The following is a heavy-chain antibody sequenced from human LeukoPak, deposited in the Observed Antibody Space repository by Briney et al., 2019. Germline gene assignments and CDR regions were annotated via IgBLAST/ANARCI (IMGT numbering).Heavy chain of an antibody. V-gene: IGHV1-69*05. CDR3: ARRCGGDCYGAFDI. CDR2: IIPIFGTA. CDR1: GGTFSSYA. D-gene: IGHD2-21*02. Sequence: SVKVSCKASGGTFSSYAISWVRQAPGQGLEWMGGIIPIFGTANYAQKFQGRVTITTDESTSTAYMELSSLRAEDTAVYYCARRCGGDCYGAFDIWGQGTMVTVSS. J-gene: IGHJ3*02.